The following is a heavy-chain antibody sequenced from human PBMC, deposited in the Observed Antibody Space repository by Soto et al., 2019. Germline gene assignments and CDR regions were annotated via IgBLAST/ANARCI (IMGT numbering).Heavy chain of an antibody. CDR3: ARKDYYDSGSYHFDY. CDR1: GYTFSTFP. V-gene: IGHV1-3*01. J-gene: IGHJ4*02. Sequence: ASVKVSCKASGYTFSTFPMHCVLQSPLQNLEWMGWINAANGDTGYSQNFQGRVTITRDTSTNTAYMELSGLRYEDTAVYYCARKDYYDSGSYHFDYWGQGTLVTVSS. CDR2: INAANGDT. D-gene: IGHD3-10*01.